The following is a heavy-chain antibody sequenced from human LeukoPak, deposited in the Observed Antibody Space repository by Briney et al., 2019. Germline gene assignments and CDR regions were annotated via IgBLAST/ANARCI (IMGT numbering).Heavy chain of an antibody. Sequence: GGSLRLSCAASGFTFSDYYMSWIHQAPGKGLEWVSYISSSGSTIYYADSVKGRFTISRDNAKNSLYLQMNSLRAEDTAVYYCARYYCSSTSCPRSFDYWGQGTLVTVSS. CDR1: GFTFSDYY. CDR2: ISSSGSTI. J-gene: IGHJ4*02. D-gene: IGHD2-2*01. V-gene: IGHV3-11*04. CDR3: ARYYCSSTSCPRSFDY.